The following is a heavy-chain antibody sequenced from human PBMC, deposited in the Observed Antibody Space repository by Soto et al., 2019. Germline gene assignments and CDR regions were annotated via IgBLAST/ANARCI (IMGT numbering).Heavy chain of an antibody. CDR1: GGSFSGYY. Sequence: SETLSLTCAVYGGSFSGYYWSWIRQPPGKGLEWIGEINHSGSTNYNPSLKSRVTISVDTSKNQFSLKLSSVTAADTAVYYCARGGLRFLEWLGWFDPWGQGTLVT. J-gene: IGHJ5*02. CDR3: ARGGLRFLEWLGWFDP. CDR2: INHSGST. V-gene: IGHV4-34*01. D-gene: IGHD3-3*01.